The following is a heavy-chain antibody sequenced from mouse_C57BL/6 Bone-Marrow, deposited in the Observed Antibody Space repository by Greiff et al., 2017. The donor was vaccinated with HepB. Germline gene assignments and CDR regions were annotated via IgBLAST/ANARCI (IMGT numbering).Heavy chain of an antibody. Sequence: EVKVEESGGGLVQPGGSMKLSCVASGFTFSNYWMNWVRQSPEKGLEWVAQIRLKSDNYATHYAESVKGRFTISRDDSKSSVYLQMNNLRAEDTGIYYCTDHYYGRPGFAYWGQGTLVTVSA. CDR2: IRLKSDNYAT. CDR1: GFTFSNYW. D-gene: IGHD1-1*01. CDR3: TDHYYGRPGFAY. J-gene: IGHJ3*01. V-gene: IGHV6-3*01.